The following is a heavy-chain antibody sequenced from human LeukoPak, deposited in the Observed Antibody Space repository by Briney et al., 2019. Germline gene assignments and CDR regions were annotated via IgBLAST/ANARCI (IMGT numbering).Heavy chain of an antibody. CDR2: IKQDGSEK. CDR1: GFTFSSYW. Sequence: GGSLRLSCAASGFTFSSYWMSWVRQGPGKGLEWVANIKQDGSEKYYVDSVKGRFTISRDNAKTSLYLQMNSLRAEDTAVYYCARVRCLGDAAGTVVCYFDYWGQGTLVTVSS. CDR3: ARVRCLGDAAGTVVCYFDY. J-gene: IGHJ4*02. V-gene: IGHV3-7*01. D-gene: IGHD6-13*01.